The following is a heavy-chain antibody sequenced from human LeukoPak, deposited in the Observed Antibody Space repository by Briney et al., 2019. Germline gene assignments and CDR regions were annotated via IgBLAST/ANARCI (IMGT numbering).Heavy chain of an antibody. CDR1: GYTFTTYY. CDR3: ATGGCSGGSCYSFPPNY. J-gene: IGHJ4*02. V-gene: IGHV1-46*01. D-gene: IGHD2-15*01. CDR2: INPSGAST. Sequence: ASVKVSCKASGYTFTTYYMHWVRQAPGQGLEWMGIINPSGASTSYAQKFQGRVTMTRDTSTSTVYMELSSLRSEDTAVFYCATGGCSGGSCYSFPPNYWGQGTLVTVSS.